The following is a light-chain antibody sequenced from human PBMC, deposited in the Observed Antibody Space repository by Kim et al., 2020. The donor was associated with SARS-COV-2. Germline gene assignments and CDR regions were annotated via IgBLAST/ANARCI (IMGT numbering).Light chain of an antibody. CDR1: NIGSKI. Sequence: SYELTQPPSVSVAPGKTANITCGGDNIGSKIVHWYQKKPRQAPVLVIYFDSDRPSGIPERFSGSNSGSTATLTISRVEAGDEADYYCHFCDSNSDHPVFGGGTQLTVL. V-gene: IGLV3-21*04. J-gene: IGLJ3*02. CDR3: HFCDSNSDHPV. CDR2: FDS.